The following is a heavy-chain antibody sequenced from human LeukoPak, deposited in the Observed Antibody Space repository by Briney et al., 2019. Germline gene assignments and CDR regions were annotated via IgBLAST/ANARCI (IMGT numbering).Heavy chain of an antibody. J-gene: IGHJ4*02. CDR1: ADSLSSYY. D-gene: IGHD6-25*01. V-gene: IGHV4-59*01. Sequence: SETLSLTCTVSADSLSSYYWRWIRQPPGKGLEWIGYIYCTGTTNYNPSLKRRVNISVDTSKTHFSLTLTSVTAADTAVYYCATEAAGSGAFDYWGQGTLVTVSS. CDR2: IYCTGTT. CDR3: ATEAAGSGAFDY.